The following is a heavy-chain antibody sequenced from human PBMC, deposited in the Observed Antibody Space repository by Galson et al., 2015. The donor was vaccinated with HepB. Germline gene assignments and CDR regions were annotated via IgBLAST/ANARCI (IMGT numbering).Heavy chain of an antibody. CDR3: AKGGRITIFGVVIN. J-gene: IGHJ4*02. CDR2: ISGSGGST. D-gene: IGHD3-3*01. CDR1: GFTFSSYA. V-gene: IGHV3-23*01. Sequence: LRLSCAASGFTFSSYAMSWVRQAPGKGLEWVSAISGSGGSTYYADSVKGRFTISRDNAKNTLYLQMDSLRAEDTAVYYCAKGGRITIFGVVINWGQGTLVTVSS.